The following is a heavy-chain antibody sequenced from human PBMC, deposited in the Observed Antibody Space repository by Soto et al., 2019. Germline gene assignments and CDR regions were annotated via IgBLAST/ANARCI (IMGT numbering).Heavy chain of an antibody. CDR2: ISSSSSII. V-gene: IGHV3-11*01. CDR1: GFTFSDFY. D-gene: IGHD3-3*02. CDR3: ETFSRPPVGAFDI. Sequence: AXGSLRLSCEASGFTFSDFYMSWIRPAPGKGLEWVSYISSSSSIIYNSDSVKGRFTISRDNAKQSLSLQMNSLRAEDTAVYYCETFSRPPVGAFDIWGQGTMVTVSS. J-gene: IGHJ3*02.